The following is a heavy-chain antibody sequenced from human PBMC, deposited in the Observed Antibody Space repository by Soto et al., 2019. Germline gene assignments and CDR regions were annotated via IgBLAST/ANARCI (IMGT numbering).Heavy chain of an antibody. CDR2: IYYSGTT. D-gene: IGHD5-18*01. V-gene: IGHV4-31*03. CDR1: GGSISSEGYY. Sequence: SETLSLTCSVSGGSISSEGYYWSWFRQLPGKGLEWIGDIYYSGTTYHNPSLRSRLTISGDASKNQFSLKLSSVTDADTALYYCARGRGYSYGPYYFDYWGQGTLVTVSS. CDR3: ARGRGYSYGPYYFDY. J-gene: IGHJ4*02.